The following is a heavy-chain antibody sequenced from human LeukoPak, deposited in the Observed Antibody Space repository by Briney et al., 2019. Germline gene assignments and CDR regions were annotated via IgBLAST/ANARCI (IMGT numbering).Heavy chain of an antibody. D-gene: IGHD3-22*01. J-gene: IGHJ4*02. Sequence: PGGSLRLSCAASGFTFSRLAMTWVRQAPGRGLEWVSTISASGPYYADAVRGRFTISRDNSRNTLSLQMDSLRAEDTPVYYCAKDHESDGYPCLDHWGLGTLVTVSS. CDR3: AKDHESDGYPCLDH. CDR2: ISASGP. V-gene: IGHV3-23*01. CDR1: GFTFSRLA.